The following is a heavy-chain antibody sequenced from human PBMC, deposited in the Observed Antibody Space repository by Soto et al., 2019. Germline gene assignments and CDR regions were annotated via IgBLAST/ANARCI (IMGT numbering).Heavy chain of an antibody. CDR3: ARGVGPRGWNWFDP. V-gene: IGHV4-30-4*01. D-gene: IGHD2-15*01. J-gene: IGHJ5*02. Sequence: SETLSLTCTVSGGSISSGDYYWSWIRQPPGKGLEWIGYIYYSGSTYYNPSLKSRVTISVDTSKNQFSLKLSSVTAADTAVYYCARGVGPRGWNWFDPWGQGTLVTVSS. CDR1: GGSISSGDYY. CDR2: IYYSGST.